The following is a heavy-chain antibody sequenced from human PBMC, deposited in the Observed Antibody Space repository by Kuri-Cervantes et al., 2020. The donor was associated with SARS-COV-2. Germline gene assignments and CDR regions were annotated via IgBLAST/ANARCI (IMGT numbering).Heavy chain of an antibody. CDR2: INHGGST. Sequence: GSLRLSCAVYGGSFSGYYWSWIRQPPGKGLEWIGEINHGGSTNYNPSLKSRVTISVDTSKNQFSLKLSSVTAADTAVYYCARDSGGYKQWGQGTLVTVSS. D-gene: IGHD5-24*01. V-gene: IGHV4-34*01. CDR3: ARDSGGYKQ. CDR1: GGSFSGYY. J-gene: IGHJ4*02.